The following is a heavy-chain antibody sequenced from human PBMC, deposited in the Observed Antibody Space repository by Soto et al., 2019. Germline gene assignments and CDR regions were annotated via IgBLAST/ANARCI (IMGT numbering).Heavy chain of an antibody. Sequence: PGGSLRLSCADPGFTFSKAIMNWVRQAPGKGLEWVGRIKKLSDGGKADYSSPVDGRFTISRDDSKSILYLQTNSLRADDTGIYYCATALRNNGNVYLFGFDLWGQGTTVTV. CDR3: ATALRNNGNVYLFGFDL. CDR1: GFTFSKAI. D-gene: IGHD1-20*01. CDR2: IKKLSDGGKA. J-gene: IGHJ6*02. V-gene: IGHV3-15*01.